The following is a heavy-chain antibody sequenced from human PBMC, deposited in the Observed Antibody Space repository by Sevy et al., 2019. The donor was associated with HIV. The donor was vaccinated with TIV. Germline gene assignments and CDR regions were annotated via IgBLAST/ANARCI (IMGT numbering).Heavy chain of an antibody. CDR3: TKKGGGGGWSLLSAFDV. Sequence: GGSLRLSCAASGFNFSDYAMSWVRQAPGGGLEWVSVISGSGGTSYNEDSVQGRFTISRDNSKSTLYLQMNNLRAEDTAIYYCTKKGGGGGWSLLSAFDVWGQGTTVTVSS. CDR1: GFNFSDYA. J-gene: IGHJ3*01. V-gene: IGHV3-23*01. CDR2: ISGSGGTS. D-gene: IGHD6-19*01.